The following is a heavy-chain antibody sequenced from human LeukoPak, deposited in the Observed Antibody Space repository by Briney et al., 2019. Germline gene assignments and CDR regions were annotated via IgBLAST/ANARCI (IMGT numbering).Heavy chain of an antibody. V-gene: IGHV4-61*02. D-gene: IGHD5-12*01. J-gene: IGHJ4*02. CDR2: IYTSGST. CDR3: AREVRGYTGYDSSNY. CDR1: GGSISSGSYY. Sequence: PSQTLSLTCTVSGGSISSGSYYWSWIRQPAGKGLEWIGRIYTSGSTNYNSSLKSRVSMSVDTSKNQFSLKLTFVTAADTAVYYCAREVRGYTGYDSSNYWGQGTPVTVSS.